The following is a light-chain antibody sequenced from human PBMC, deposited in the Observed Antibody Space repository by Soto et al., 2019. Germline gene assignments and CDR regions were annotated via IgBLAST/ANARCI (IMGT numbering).Light chain of an antibody. Sequence: ILMTQSPATLAVSPGERATLSCRASQSVSSNLAWYQQKPGQAPSLLIYGASTRATGVPDRFSGSGSGTDFTLTISRLESEDFEVYYCQQYGSSPRTFGQGTKVDIK. CDR2: GAS. J-gene: IGKJ1*01. CDR3: QQYGSSPRT. V-gene: IGKV3-20*01. CDR1: QSVSSN.